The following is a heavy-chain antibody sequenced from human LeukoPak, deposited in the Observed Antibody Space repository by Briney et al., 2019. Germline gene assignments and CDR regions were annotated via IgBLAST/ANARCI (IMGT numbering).Heavy chain of an antibody. CDR3: AKGGSTAWTAVDY. J-gene: IGHJ4*02. CDR1: GFSFSTYA. Sequence: GGSLRLSCAASGFSFSTYAMSWVRQAPGKGLEWVSSISAGATATYYADSAKGRFTISRDNSENTLYLQMNSLRADDTALYYCAKGGSTAWTAVDYWGQGTLVTVSS. D-gene: IGHD5/OR15-5a*01. CDR2: ISAGATAT. V-gene: IGHV3-23*01.